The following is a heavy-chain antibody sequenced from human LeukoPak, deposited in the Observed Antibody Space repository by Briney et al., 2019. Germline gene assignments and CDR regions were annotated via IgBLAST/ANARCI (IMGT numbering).Heavy chain of an antibody. Sequence: AGGSLRLSCAASGFTFISAWMNWVRQAPGKGLEWVGRIKSKTDGGTTDYAAPVEGRFTISRDDSKNTLYLQMNNLITEDTAVYYCTKGRTGDYYFDYWGQGTLVTVSS. CDR1: GFTFISAW. CDR2: IKSKTDGGTT. D-gene: IGHD3-9*01. J-gene: IGHJ4*02. V-gene: IGHV3-15*01. CDR3: TKGRTGDYYFDY.